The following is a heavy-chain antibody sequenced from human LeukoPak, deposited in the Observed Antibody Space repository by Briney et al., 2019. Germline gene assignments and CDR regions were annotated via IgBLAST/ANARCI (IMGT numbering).Heavy chain of an antibody. V-gene: IGHV1-46*01. J-gene: IGHJ4*02. CDR2: INPSGGST. Sequence: ASVKVSCKASGYTFTSYYIHWVRQAPGQGLEWMGIINPSGGSTTYTQKFQGRVTVTRDTSTSTVYMELISLRSEDTAVYYCARDGEYRVPNYLDYWGQGTLVTVSS. CDR1: GYTFTSYY. CDR3: ARDGEYRVPNYLDY. D-gene: IGHD2/OR15-2a*01.